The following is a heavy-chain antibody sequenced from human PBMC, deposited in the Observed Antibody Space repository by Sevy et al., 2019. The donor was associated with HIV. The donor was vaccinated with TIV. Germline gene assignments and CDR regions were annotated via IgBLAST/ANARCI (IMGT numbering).Heavy chain of an antibody. V-gene: IGHV1-69*06. D-gene: IGHD3-10*01. Sequence: ASVKVSCKASGGTFSSYAISWVRQAPGQGLEWMGGIIPIFGTANYAQKFQGRVTITADKSTSTAYMELSSLRSEDTAVYYCARAVGSLWFGELFTNFYYHYYMDVWGKGTTVTVSS. CDR1: GGTFSSYA. J-gene: IGHJ6*03. CDR2: IIPIFGTA. CDR3: ARAVGSLWFGELFTNFYYHYYMDV.